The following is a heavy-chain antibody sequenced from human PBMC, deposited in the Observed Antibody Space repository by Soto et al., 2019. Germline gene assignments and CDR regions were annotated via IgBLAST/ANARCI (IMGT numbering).Heavy chain of an antibody. CDR3: ARDLWDAILEDYYDFWSGTDAFDI. Sequence: GASVKVSCKASGYTFTSYAMHWVRQAPGQRLEWMGWINAGNGNTKYSQKFQGRVTITRDTSASTAYMELSSLRSEDTAVYYCARDLWDAILEDYYDFWSGTDAFDIWGQGTMVTVSS. V-gene: IGHV1-3*01. CDR2: INAGNGNT. CDR1: GYTFTSYA. D-gene: IGHD3-3*01. J-gene: IGHJ3*02.